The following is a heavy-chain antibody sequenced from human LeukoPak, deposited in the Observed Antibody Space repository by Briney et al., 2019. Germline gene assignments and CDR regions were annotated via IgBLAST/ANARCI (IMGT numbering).Heavy chain of an antibody. CDR2: ISSSGSTI. CDR1: GFTFSSYS. Sequence: PGGSLMLSCTASGFTFSSYSMNWVRQAPGKGLEWVSYISSSGSTIYYADSVKGRFTISRDNAKNSLYLHMNSLRAEDTAVYYCARDLSLYCSGGSCYSLNYWGQGTLVTVSS. J-gene: IGHJ4*02. D-gene: IGHD2-15*01. CDR3: ARDLSLYCSGGSCYSLNY. V-gene: IGHV3-48*04.